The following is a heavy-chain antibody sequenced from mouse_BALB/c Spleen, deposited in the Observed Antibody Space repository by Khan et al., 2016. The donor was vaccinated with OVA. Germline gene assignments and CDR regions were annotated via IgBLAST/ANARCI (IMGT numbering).Heavy chain of an antibody. CDR1: GYTFSSYC. J-gene: IGHJ3*01. D-gene: IGHD1-1*01. CDR3: AGRNYYGSTSWFGY. Sequence: QVQLKQSGAELMKPGASVKISCKATGYTFSSYCIEWVKQRPGHGLEWIGEILPGSNSSNYNERFKGKATITADTSSNQAYMQLSSLTSEDSAIYYCAGRNYYGSTSWFGYWGQGTLVTVSA. V-gene: IGHV1-9*01. CDR2: ILPGSNSS.